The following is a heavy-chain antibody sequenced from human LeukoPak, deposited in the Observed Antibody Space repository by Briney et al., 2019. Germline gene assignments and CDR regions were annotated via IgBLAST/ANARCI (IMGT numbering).Heavy chain of an antibody. V-gene: IGHV3-30-3*01. CDR1: GFTFSSYA. CDR3: ARDGNYYDSSGYYYVY. CDR2: ISYGGSNK. Sequence: PGGSLRLSCAASGFTFSSYAMHWVRQAPGKGLEWVAVISYGGSNKYYADSVKGRFTISRDNSKNTLYLQMNSLRAEDTAVYYCARDGNYYDSSGYYYVYWGQGTLVTVSS. J-gene: IGHJ4*02. D-gene: IGHD3-22*01.